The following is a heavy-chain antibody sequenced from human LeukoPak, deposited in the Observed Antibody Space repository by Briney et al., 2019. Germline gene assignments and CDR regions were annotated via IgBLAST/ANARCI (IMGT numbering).Heavy chain of an antibody. CDR1: GFTFSRYW. Sequence: GGSLRLSCAASGFTFSRYWMHWVRQVPGKGLVWVSRINPDESDTTSADSVKGRFTISRDNTKNSLYLQMNSLRAEDMALYYCTKEPLDYWGQGTLVTVSS. CDR2: INPDESDT. J-gene: IGHJ4*02. V-gene: IGHV3-74*01. CDR3: TKEPLDY.